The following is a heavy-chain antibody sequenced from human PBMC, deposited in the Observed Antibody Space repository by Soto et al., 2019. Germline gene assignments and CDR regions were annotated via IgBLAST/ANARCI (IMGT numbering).Heavy chain of an antibody. J-gene: IGHJ5*02. CDR3: AAVEAVYSSSRCDA. CDR2: IVVGSGNT. D-gene: IGHD6-13*01. CDR1: GFTFTSSA. Sequence: SVKVSCKASGFTFTSSAVQWVRQARGQRLEWIGWIVVGSGNTNYAQKFQERVTITRDMSTSTAYMELSSLRSEDTAVYYCAAVEAVYSSSRCDAWGQGTPVTVSS. V-gene: IGHV1-58*01.